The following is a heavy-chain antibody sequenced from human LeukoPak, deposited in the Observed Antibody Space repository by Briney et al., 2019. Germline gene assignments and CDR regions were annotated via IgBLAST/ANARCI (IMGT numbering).Heavy chain of an antibody. D-gene: IGHD2-15*01. CDR1: GGSISTYY. V-gene: IGHV4-59*08. Sequence: SETLSLTCTVSGGSISTYYWSWIRQPPGKGLEWIGYIYYRGNTNYNPSLKSRVTISVDTSKNQFSLKLSSVTAADTAVYYCARGVVAANYYYYGMDVWGQGTTVTVSS. CDR3: ARGVVAANYYYYGMDV. J-gene: IGHJ6*02. CDR2: IYYRGNT.